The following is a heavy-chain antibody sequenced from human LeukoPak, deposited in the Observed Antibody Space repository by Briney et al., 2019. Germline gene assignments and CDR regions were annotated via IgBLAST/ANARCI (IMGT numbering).Heavy chain of an antibody. Sequence: KPPETLSLTCTVSGGSISSSNYYWGWIRQPPGKGLEWIVSLYYSGSTYYNPSLKSRVTISVDTSKNQFSLKVTSVTAADTAIYYCAGIVPAALTYWGQGTLVIVSS. V-gene: IGHV4-39*01. CDR3: AGIVPAALTY. J-gene: IGHJ4*02. D-gene: IGHD2-2*01. CDR1: GGSISSSNYY. CDR2: LYYSGST.